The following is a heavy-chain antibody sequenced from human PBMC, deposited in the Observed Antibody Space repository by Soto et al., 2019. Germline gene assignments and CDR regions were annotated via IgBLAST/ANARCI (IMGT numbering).Heavy chain of an antibody. CDR1: GGSISSYY. CDR3: ARVGGSSYYDFWSGYYAPEYYYYYYMDV. CDR2: IYYSGST. D-gene: IGHD3-3*01. Sequence: QVQLQESGPGLVKPSETLSLTCTVSGGSISSYYWSWIRQPPGKGLEWIGYIYYSGSTNYNPSLKSRVTISVDTSKNQFSLKLSSVTAADTAVYYCARVGGSSYYDFWSGYYAPEYYYYYYMDVWGKGTTVTVSS. V-gene: IGHV4-59*01. J-gene: IGHJ6*03.